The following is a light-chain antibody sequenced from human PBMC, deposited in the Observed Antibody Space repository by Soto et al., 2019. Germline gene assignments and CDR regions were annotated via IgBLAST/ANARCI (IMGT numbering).Light chain of an antibody. CDR2: DVN. CDR1: RSDIGSRKS. J-gene: IGLJ2*01. Sequence: QSVLTQPASVSGSLGQSITISCTGTRSDIGSRKSVSWYQHHPGKAPKLMIYDVNIRPSGVSHRFSGSKSGNAASLTISGLQAEDEADYSCSSYAAASTMVFGGATKVTVL. V-gene: IGLV2-14*03. CDR3: SSYAAASTMV.